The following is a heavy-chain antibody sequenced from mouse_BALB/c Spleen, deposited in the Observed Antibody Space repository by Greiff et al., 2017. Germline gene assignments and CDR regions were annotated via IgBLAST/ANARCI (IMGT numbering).Heavy chain of an antibody. CDR1: GYSFTSYW. Sequence: QVQLQQSGPQLVRPGASVKISCKASGYSFTSYWMHWVKQRPGQGLEWIGMIDPSDSETRLNQKFKDKATLTVDKSSSTAYMQLSSPTSEDSAVYYGATCTTATPWFAYWGQGTLVTVSA. CDR3: ATCTTATPWFAY. CDR2: IDPSDSET. D-gene: IGHD1-2*01. V-gene: IGHV1-74*01. J-gene: IGHJ3*01.